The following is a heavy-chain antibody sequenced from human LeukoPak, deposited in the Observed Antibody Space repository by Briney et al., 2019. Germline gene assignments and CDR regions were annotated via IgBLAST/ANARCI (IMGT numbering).Heavy chain of an antibody. J-gene: IGHJ5*02. CDR2: INGSSSDT. Sequence: GRSLRLSCAASGFTFSDYSMTWIRQAPGRGLEWISYINGSSSDTKYADSVKGRFTISRDNAKNSVYLLMNSLRAEDTAVYYCARRGTTYCTVDSCHPNWFDPWGQGTLVTVSS. CDR1: GFTFSDYS. V-gene: IGHV3-11*03. CDR3: ARRGTTYCTVDSCHPNWFDP. D-gene: IGHD2-15*01.